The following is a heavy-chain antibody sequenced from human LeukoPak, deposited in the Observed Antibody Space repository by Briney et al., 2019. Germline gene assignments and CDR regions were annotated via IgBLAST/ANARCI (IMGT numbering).Heavy chain of an antibody. CDR3: VRGPPNWGFDY. V-gene: IGHV1-69*13. J-gene: IGHJ4*02. Sequence: ASVKVSCKASGGTFSSYAISWVRQAPGQGLEWMGGIIPIFGTANYAQKFQGRVTITADESTSTAYMELTSLRSEDTAVYYCVRGPPNWGFDYWGQGTLVTVSS. CDR2: IIPIFGTA. D-gene: IGHD7-27*01. CDR1: GGTFSSYA.